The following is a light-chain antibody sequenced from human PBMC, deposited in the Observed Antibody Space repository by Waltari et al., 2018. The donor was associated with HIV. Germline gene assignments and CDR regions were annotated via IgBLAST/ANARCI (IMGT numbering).Light chain of an antibody. V-gene: IGKV3-15*01. J-gene: IGKJ1*01. Sequence: EIVMTPSPAHLSVSPGETATLSCRASQRVGINVAWYQQKPGQAPRLLMSAASTRATGTPARFSGSGSGTDFTLTISSLQAEDFAVYYCQHYNNWLTWTFGQGTNVEVK. CDR2: AAS. CDR3: QHYNNWLTWT. CDR1: QRVGIN.